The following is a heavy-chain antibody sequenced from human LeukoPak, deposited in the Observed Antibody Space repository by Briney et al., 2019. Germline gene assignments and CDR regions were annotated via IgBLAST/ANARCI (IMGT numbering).Heavy chain of an antibody. D-gene: IGHD2-21*01. V-gene: IGHV3-21*01. CDR2: ISSSSSYI. J-gene: IGHJ3*02. CDR3: ARVGFCGGNCYDAFDT. Sequence: GGSLRLSCAASGFTFSSYSMNWVRQAPGKGLEWVSFISSSSSYIYYADSVKGRFTISRDNAKNSLYLQMNSLRAEDTAVYYCARVGFCGGNCYDAFDTWGRGTMVTVSS. CDR1: GFTFSSYS.